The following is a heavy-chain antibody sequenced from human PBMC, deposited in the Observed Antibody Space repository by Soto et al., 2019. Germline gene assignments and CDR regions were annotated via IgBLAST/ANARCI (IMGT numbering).Heavy chain of an antibody. Sequence: EVQLVESGGGLVQPEGSLRLSCAASGFTFSSYWMHWVRQAPGKGLVWVSRINSDGSSTSYADSVKGRFTISRDNAKNTLYLQMNSLRAEDTAVYYCARDYVLLWFGESNYGMDVWGQGTTVTVSS. J-gene: IGHJ6*02. V-gene: IGHV3-74*01. CDR1: GFTFSSYW. CDR2: INSDGSST. D-gene: IGHD3-10*01. CDR3: ARDYVLLWFGESNYGMDV.